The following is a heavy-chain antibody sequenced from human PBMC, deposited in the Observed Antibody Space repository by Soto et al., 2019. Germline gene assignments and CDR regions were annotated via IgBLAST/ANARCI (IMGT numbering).Heavy chain of an antibody. Sequence: LGESLKISCETSGYNFISFWIAWVRQMPGKGLEWMGLIYPGDSDTTYSPAFQGQVTISVDRSIKTAYLQWSSLKASDTAIYYCSKFKYSTSVRYLQHWGQGTPVTVSS. CDR1: GYNFISFW. CDR3: SKFKYSTSVRYLQH. D-gene: IGHD6-6*01. J-gene: IGHJ1*01. V-gene: IGHV5-51*01. CDR2: IYPGDSDT.